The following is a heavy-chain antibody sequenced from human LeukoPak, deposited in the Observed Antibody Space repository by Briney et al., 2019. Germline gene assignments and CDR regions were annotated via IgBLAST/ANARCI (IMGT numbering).Heavy chain of an antibody. CDR1: GGSISSYY. V-gene: IGHV4-59*01. Sequence: SETLSLTCPVSGGSISSYYWSWIRQPPGKGLEWIGYIYYSGSTNYNPSLKSRVTISIDTSKNQFSLKLSSVTAADTAVYYCAREPYDILTGYYRHSFDYWGQGTLVTVSS. D-gene: IGHD3-9*01. CDR3: AREPYDILTGYYRHSFDY. J-gene: IGHJ4*02. CDR2: IYYSGST.